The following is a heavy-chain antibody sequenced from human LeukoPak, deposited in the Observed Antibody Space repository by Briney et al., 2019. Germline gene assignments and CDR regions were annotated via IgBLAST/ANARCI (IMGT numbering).Heavy chain of an antibody. CDR1: GFTFSDYY. CDR2: ISGSGGST. Sequence: GGSLRLSCAASGFTFSDYYMTWVRQAPGKGLEWVSAISGSGGSTYYADSVKGRFTISRDNSKNTLYLQMNSLRAEDTATYYCAARPTSTAVAPSDYWGQGTLVTVSS. J-gene: IGHJ4*02. D-gene: IGHD6-19*01. V-gene: IGHV3-23*01. CDR3: AARPTSTAVAPSDY.